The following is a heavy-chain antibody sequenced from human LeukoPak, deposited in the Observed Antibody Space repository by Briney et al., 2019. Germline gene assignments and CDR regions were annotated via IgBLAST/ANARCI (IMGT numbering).Heavy chain of an antibody. CDR3: ARGDDYGDMDY. CDR2: IYSGGST. D-gene: IGHD4-17*01. V-gene: IGHV3-53*04. J-gene: IGHJ4*02. Sequence: GGSQRLSCAASGFTVSSNYMSWVRQAPGKGLEWVSVIYSGGSTYYADSVKGRFTISRHNSKNTLYLQMNSLRAEDTAVYYCARGDDYGDMDYWGQGTLVTVSS. CDR1: GFTVSSNY.